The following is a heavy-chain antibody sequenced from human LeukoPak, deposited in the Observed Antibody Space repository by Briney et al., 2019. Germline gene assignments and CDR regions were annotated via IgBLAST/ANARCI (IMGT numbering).Heavy chain of an antibody. J-gene: IGHJ5*02. V-gene: IGHV4-39*07. CDR2: IYYSRST. CDR3: ARDRDDDPNSSWYRSGLNWFDP. Sequence: PSETLSLTCTVSGGSISSSSYYWGWIGQPPGKGLEWIGSIYYSRSTYYNPSLKSRVTISVDTSKNQFSLKLSSVTAADTAVYYCARDRDDDPNSSWYRSGLNWFDPWGQGTLVTVSS. D-gene: IGHD6-13*01. CDR1: GGSISSSSYY.